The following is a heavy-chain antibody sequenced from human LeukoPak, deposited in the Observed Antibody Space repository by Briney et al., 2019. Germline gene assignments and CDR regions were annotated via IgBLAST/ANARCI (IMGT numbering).Heavy chain of an antibody. J-gene: IGHJ4*02. Sequence: GGSLRLSCAASGFTFTSAWMSWVRQAPGKGLEWVGRIKGKTAAGAPDYVASVKGRFTISRDDSKNTLFLQMNSLKTEDTAVYYCITGDYDFWSGFYSPNHYFDYWGQGTLVTVTS. CDR1: GFTFTSAW. D-gene: IGHD3-3*01. V-gene: IGHV3-15*01. CDR3: ITGDYDFWSGFYSPNHYFDY. CDR2: IKGKTAAGAP.